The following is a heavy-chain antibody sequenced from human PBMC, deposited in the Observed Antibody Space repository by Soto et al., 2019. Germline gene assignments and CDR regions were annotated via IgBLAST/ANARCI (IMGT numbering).Heavy chain of an antibody. V-gene: IGHV3-9*01. J-gene: IGHJ3*02. CDR2: VSWNSGSI. Sequence: EVQLVESGGSLVQPGRSLRLSCAPSGFTFDDYAMHWVRQAPGKGLEWVSGVSWNSGSIEYADSVKGRFTISRDNAKNSRYLQMNRLGAEDTAVYYCAKDRGLVGDDDAFDILGQGTMVTVSS. D-gene: IGHD6-19*01. CDR3: AKDRGLVGDDDAFDI. CDR1: GFTFDDYA.